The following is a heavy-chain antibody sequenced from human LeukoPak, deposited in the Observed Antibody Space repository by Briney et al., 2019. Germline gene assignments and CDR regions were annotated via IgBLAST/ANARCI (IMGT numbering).Heavy chain of an antibody. V-gene: IGHV3-21*01. CDR3: ARELDDFWSGYTLGFDY. D-gene: IGHD3-3*01. Sequence: GGSLRLSCAASGFTFGSYSMNWVRQAPGKGLEWVSSISSSSSYIYYADSVKGRFTISRDNAKNSLYLQMNSLRAEDTAVYYCARELDDFWSGYTLGFDYWGQGTLVTVSS. CDR2: ISSSSSYI. J-gene: IGHJ4*02. CDR1: GFTFGSYS.